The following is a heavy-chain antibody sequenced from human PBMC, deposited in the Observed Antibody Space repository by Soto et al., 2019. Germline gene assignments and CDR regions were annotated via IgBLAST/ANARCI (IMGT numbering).Heavy chain of an antibody. CDR1: GGTFSSYA. J-gene: IGHJ6*02. D-gene: IGHD3-10*01. CDR2: IIPIFGTA. Sequence: SVKVSCKASGGTFSSYAISWVRQAPGQGLEWMGGIIPIFGTANYAQKFQGRVTITADKSTSTAYMELSSLKSEDTAVYYCARDGDKYGSGSYGGMDVWGQGTTVTVSS. CDR3: ARDGDKYGSGSYGGMDV. V-gene: IGHV1-69*06.